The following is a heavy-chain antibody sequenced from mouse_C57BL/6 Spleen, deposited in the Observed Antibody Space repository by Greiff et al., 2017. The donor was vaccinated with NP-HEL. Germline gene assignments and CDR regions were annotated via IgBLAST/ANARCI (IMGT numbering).Heavy chain of an antibody. CDR3: ARSDYYGIAMEY. Sequence: VQLKESGPELVQPGASVKISCKASGYSFTGYYMNWVKQSPEKSLEWIGEINPSTGGTTSNQKFKAKATLTVDKSSSTAYMQLKSLTAEDTAVYYCARSDYYGIAMEYWGKGTSVTVAS. CDR2: INPSTGGT. J-gene: IGHJ4*01. V-gene: IGHV1-42*01. D-gene: IGHD1-1*01. CDR1: GYSFTGYY.